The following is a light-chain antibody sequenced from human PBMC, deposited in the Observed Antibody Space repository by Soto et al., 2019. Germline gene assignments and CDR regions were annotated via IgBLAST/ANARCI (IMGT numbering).Light chain of an antibody. CDR2: ASS. V-gene: IGKV1-17*01. CDR3: LQHRNVPWG. J-gene: IGKJ1*01. Sequence: EIRVTNSPVAVSRSLKYRVTITFRASQDIRIALDWYQQKPGKAPRRLIYASSSLQSGVPSRFSGSGSGTEFTLTISSLQPEDFATYFCLQHRNVPWGFGQRTKVDIK. CDR1: QDIRIA.